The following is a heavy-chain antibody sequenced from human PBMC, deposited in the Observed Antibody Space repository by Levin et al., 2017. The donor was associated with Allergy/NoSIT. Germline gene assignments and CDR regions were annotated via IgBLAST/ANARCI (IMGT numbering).Heavy chain of an antibody. CDR2: ISNSGGST. V-gene: IGHV3-23*01. CDR1: GFTFYNYA. CDR3: TRVLCYNAWVVEL. Sequence: GESLKISCAASGFTFYNYAMSWVRQAPGKGLEWVSSISNSGGSTYYADSVKGRFVISRDNSKNTLFLQMTSLRAEDTAVYYCTRVLCYNAWVVELWGRGTLVTVSS. D-gene: IGHD3-10*02. J-gene: IGHJ2*01.